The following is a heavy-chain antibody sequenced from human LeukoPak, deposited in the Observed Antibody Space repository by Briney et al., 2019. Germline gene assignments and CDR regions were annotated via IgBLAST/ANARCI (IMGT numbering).Heavy chain of an antibody. CDR3: ARHKFSHHWFDP. V-gene: IGHV4-39*01. CDR1: GFTVSSNY. CDR2: IYYSGST. Sequence: GSLRLSCAASGFTVSSNYMSWVRQPPGKGLEWIGSIYYSGSTYYNPSLKSRVTISVDTSKNQFSLKLSSVTAADTAVYYFARHKFSHHWFDPWGQGTLVTVSS. J-gene: IGHJ5*02.